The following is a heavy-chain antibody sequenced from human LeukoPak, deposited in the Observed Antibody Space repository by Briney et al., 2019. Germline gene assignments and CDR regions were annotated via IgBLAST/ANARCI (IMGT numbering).Heavy chain of an antibody. CDR2: ISGSGGST. V-gene: IGHV3-23*01. Sequence: PGGSLRLSCAASGFTFSSYAMSWVRQAPGKGLEWVSAISGSGGSTYYADSVKGRFTISRDTSKRTLYLQLNSLTVADMAVYFCAKSFYSSSWEMNYFEFWGRGTLVTVSS. CDR1: GFTFSSYA. D-gene: IGHD6-13*01. CDR3: AKSFYSSSWEMNYFEF. J-gene: IGHJ4*02.